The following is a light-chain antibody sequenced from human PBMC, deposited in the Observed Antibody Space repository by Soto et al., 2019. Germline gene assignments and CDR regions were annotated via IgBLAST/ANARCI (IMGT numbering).Light chain of an antibody. V-gene: IGKV3-20*01. Sequence: EVVLTQSPVTLSLSPGEIATLSCRASQSVDSTYLTWYQQKPGQAPRLLIYGASGRATGIPDRFSGSGSGTDFTLTISRLEPEDFAVYYCQQYGSSPITFGQGTRLENK. CDR3: QQYGSSPIT. CDR1: QSVDSTY. CDR2: GAS. J-gene: IGKJ5*01.